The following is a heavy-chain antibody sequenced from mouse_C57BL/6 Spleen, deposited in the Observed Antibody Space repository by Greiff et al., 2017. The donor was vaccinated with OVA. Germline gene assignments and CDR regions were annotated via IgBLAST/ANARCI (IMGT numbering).Heavy chain of an antibody. CDR3: ASPSCDCYYGGFAY. V-gene: IGHV1-85*01. D-gene: IGHD2-3*01. CDR2: IYPRDGSP. J-gene: IGHJ3*01. Sequence: QVQLQQSGPELVQPGASVKLSCKASGYTFTSYDINWVKQRPGQGLEWLGWIYPRDGSPKYNEKFKGKATLTVDTSSSTAYMELHSLTSEDSAVYFCASPSCDCYYGGFAYWGQGTLVTVSA. CDR1: GYTFTSYD.